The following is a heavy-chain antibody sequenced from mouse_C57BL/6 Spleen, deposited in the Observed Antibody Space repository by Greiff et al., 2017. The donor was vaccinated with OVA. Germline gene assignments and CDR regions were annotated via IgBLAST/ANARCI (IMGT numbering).Heavy chain of an antibody. CDR3: ARLADWDYFDD. J-gene: IGHJ2*01. CDR2: ISSGGSYT. Sequence: EVKLVESGGDLVKPGGSLKLSCAASGFTFSSYGMSWVRQTPDKKLEWVATISSGGSYTYYPDSVKGRFTISRDNAKNTLYLQMSSLKSEDTAMYYCARLADWDYFDDWGQGTTLTVSS. CDR1: GFTFSSYG. D-gene: IGHD4-1*01. V-gene: IGHV5-6*01.